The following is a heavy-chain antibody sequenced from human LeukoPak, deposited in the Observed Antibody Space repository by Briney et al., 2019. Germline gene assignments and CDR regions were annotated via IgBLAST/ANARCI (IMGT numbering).Heavy chain of an antibody. Sequence: SQTLSLTCAVSGGSISSGGYSWSWIRQPPGKGLEWIGYIYHSGSTYYNPSLKSRVTISVDRSKNQFSLKLSSVTAADTAVYYCARVVVGATYGAFDIWGQGTMVTVSS. CDR1: GGSISSGGYS. CDR3: ARVVVGATYGAFDI. D-gene: IGHD1-26*01. V-gene: IGHV4-30-2*01. CDR2: IYHSGST. J-gene: IGHJ3*02.